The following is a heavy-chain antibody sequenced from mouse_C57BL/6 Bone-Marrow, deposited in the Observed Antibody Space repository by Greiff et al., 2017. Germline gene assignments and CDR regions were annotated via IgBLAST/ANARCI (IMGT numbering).Heavy chain of an antibody. J-gene: IGHJ4*01. CDR3: ARSRMDY. V-gene: IGHV1-55*01. CDR2: IYPGSGST. Sequence: QVKLQQPGAELVKPGASVKMSCKASGYTFTSYWLTWVKQRPGQGLEWIGDIYPGSGSTNYNEKFKSKAPLTVDTSSSTAYMQLSSLTSEDSAVYYCARSRMDYWGQGTSVTVSS. CDR1: GYTFTSYW.